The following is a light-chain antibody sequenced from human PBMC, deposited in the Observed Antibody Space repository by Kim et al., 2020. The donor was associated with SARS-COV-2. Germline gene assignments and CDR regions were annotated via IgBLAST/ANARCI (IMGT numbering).Light chain of an antibody. J-gene: IGKJ2*01. CDR2: QAT. CDR1: QIIETF. Sequence: IQMTQSPSTLSASVGDRVTSTCRASQIIETFLAWYQQKPRKAPSLLIYQATHLQIGVPSRFSGSGSGSEFTLTISSLQPDDFGTYYCQYYIRCTYTFGQGTKVDIK. V-gene: IGKV1-5*03. CDR3: QYYIRCTYT.